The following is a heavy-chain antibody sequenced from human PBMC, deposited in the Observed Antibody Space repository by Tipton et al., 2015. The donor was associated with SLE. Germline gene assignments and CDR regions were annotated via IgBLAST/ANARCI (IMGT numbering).Heavy chain of an antibody. CDR3: ARGLYSGSYSFDY. CDR1: GGSFSGYY. CDR2: INHSGST. J-gene: IGHJ4*02. D-gene: IGHD1-26*01. V-gene: IGHV4-34*01. Sequence: TLSLTCAVYGGSFSGYYWSWIRQPPGKGLEWIGEINHSGSTNYNPSLKSRVTISVDTSKNQFSLKLSSVTAADTAVYYCARGLYSGSYSFDYWGQGTLVTVSS.